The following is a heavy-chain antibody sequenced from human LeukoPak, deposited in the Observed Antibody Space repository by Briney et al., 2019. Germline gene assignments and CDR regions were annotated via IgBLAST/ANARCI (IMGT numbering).Heavy chain of an antibody. CDR3: ARLGNYVWGPRNYYYGMDV. J-gene: IGHJ6*02. CDR1: GGTFSSYA. Sequence: SVKVSCKASGGTFSSYAISWVRQAPGQGLEWMGRIIPILGIANYAQKLQGRVTMTTDTSTSTAYMELRSLRSDDTAVYYCARLGNYVWGPRNYYYGMDVWGQGTTVTVSS. D-gene: IGHD3-16*01. CDR2: IIPILGIA. V-gene: IGHV1-69*04.